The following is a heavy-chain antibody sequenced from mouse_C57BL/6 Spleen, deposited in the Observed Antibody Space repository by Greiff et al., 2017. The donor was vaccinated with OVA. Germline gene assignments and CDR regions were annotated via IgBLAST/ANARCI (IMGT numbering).Heavy chain of an antibody. CDR2: IWTGGGT. CDR3: ARGYYYGSSYRYFDV. V-gene: IGHV2-9-1*01. Sequence: QVQLQQSGPGLVAPSQSLSITCTVSGFSLTSYAISWVRQPPGKGLEWLGVIWTGGGTNYNSALKSRLSISKDNSKSQVFLKMNSLQTDDTARYYCARGYYYGSSYRYFDVWGTGTTVTVSS. CDR1: GFSLTSYA. D-gene: IGHD1-1*01. J-gene: IGHJ1*03.